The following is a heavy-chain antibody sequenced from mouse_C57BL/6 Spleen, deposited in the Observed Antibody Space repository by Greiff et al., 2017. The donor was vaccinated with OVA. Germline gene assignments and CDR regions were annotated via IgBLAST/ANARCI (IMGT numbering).Heavy chain of an antibody. CDR1: GYAFSSYW. CDR3: ARENDRTGAMDH. Sequence: VKLQESGAELVKPGASVKISCKASGYAFSSYWMNWVKQRPGKGLEWIGQIYPGDGDTNYNGKFKGKATLTADKSSSTAYMQLSSLTSEDSAVYFCARENDRTGAMDHWGQGTSVTVSS. D-gene: IGHD1-1*01. J-gene: IGHJ4*01. V-gene: IGHV1-80*01. CDR2: IYPGDGDT.